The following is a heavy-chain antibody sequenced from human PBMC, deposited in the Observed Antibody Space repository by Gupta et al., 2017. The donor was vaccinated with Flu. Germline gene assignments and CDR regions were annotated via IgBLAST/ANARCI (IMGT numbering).Heavy chain of an antibody. CDR2: INAGNGHT. CDR3: ARGIWTGTSLHYDVDY. V-gene: IGHV1-3*01. CDR1: GFTFTDYA. D-gene: IGHD3-3*01. Sequence: QVQLVQSGAEVREPGASVKVSCKASGFTFTDYALQWVRQAPGQRLEWMGWINAGNGHTRYSQKFQARVTSTRDTSANTAYMELSSLRSEDTAVYDCARGIWTGTSLHYDVDYWGQGTLVAVSS. J-gene: IGHJ4*02.